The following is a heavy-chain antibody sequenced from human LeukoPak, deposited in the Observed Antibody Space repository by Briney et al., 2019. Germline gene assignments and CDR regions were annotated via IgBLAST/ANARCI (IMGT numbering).Heavy chain of an antibody. D-gene: IGHD6-25*01. CDR3: ARVAANWFDP. J-gene: IGHJ5*02. V-gene: IGHV4-59*08. CDR2: IYYSGST. Sequence: SETLSLTCTVSGGSISSYYWSWIRQPPGKGLEWIGYIYYSGSTNYNPSLKSRVTISVDTSKNQFSLRLSSVTAADTAVYYCARVAANWFDPWGQGTLVTVSS. CDR1: GGSISSYY.